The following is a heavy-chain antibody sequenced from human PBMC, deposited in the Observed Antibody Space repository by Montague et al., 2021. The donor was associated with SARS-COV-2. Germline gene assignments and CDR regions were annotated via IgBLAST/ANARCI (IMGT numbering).Heavy chain of an antibody. Sequence: SETLSLTCTVSGGSISTYQWSWIRQPAGKALEWIGRIHSNGDTTYNPSPKSRVTMSVDTSKNQFSLKMTSVTAADTAMYYCARGSGHYYSPFDNWGQGNLVTVSS. CDR1: GGSISTYQ. CDR3: ARGSGHYYSPFDN. V-gene: IGHV4-4*07. J-gene: IGHJ4*02. CDR2: IHSNGDT. D-gene: IGHD2-15*01.